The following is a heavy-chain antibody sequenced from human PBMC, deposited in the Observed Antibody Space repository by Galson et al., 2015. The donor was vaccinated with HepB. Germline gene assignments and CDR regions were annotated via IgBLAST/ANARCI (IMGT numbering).Heavy chain of an antibody. D-gene: IGHD1-26*01. CDR1: GYTFTSYG. J-gene: IGHJ4*02. CDR3: ATHGASGSYHHPHFDY. Sequence: SVKVSCKASGYTFTSYGISWVRQAPGQGLEWMGWISAYNGNTDYAQKLQGRVTMTTDTSTSTAYMELRSLRSDDTAVYYCATHGASGSYHHPHFDYWGQGTLVTVSS. V-gene: IGHV1-18*01. CDR2: ISAYNGNT.